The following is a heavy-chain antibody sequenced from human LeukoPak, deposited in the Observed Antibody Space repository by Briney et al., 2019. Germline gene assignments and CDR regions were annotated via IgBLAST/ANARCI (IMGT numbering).Heavy chain of an antibody. V-gene: IGHV4-34*01. CDR2: INHSGST. CDR3: ARGRRSSWYSF. Sequence: SGTLSLTCAVYGGSFSGYYWSWIRQPPGKGLEWIGEINHSGSTNYNPSLKSRVTISVDTSKNQFSLKLSSVTAADTAVYYCARGRRSSWYSFWGQGTLVTVSS. J-gene: IGHJ4*02. D-gene: IGHD6-13*01. CDR1: GGSFSGYY.